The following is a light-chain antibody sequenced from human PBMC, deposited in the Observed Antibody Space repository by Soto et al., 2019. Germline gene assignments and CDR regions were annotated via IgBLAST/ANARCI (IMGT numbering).Light chain of an antibody. J-gene: IGKJ1*01. Sequence: QSPSTLSASVGDTVTVTCRASQSIGRWLAWYQQKPGKAPKLLIFDASTLENGVPARFSGSRSGPEFSLTISSLQPDDFATYYCQQYYSYWTFGQGTKVDIK. V-gene: IGKV1-5*01. CDR3: QQYYSYWT. CDR2: DAS. CDR1: QSIGRW.